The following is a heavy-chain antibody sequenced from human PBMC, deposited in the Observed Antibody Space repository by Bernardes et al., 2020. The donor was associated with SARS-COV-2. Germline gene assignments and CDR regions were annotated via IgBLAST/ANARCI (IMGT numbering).Heavy chain of an antibody. D-gene: IGHD2-15*01. J-gene: IGHJ4*02. CDR1: GGSISSDY. V-gene: IGHV4-59*01. CDR2: IYYSGST. CDR3: ARGGGPFEY. Sequence: SETLSRTCTVSGGSISSDYWSWIRQPPGKGLEWIGYIYYSGSTKYNPSLKSRVTISVDTSKNQFSLKVNSVTTADTAVYYCARGGGPFEYWGQGILVTVSS.